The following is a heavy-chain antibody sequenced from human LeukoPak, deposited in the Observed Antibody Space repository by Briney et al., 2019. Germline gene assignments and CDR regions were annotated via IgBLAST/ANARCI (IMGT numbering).Heavy chain of an antibody. J-gene: IGHJ3*02. V-gene: IGHV3-30*18. D-gene: IGHD1-1*01. CDR2: ISNDGSNK. CDR1: GFTFSSYG. Sequence: PGGSLRLSCAASGFTFSSYGMHWVRQAPGKGLEWVAVISNDGSNKYYADSVKGRFTISRDNSKNTLYLQMNSLRADDTAVYYCAKGGTASGWIFDIWGQGTMVTVSS. CDR3: AKGGTASGWIFDI.